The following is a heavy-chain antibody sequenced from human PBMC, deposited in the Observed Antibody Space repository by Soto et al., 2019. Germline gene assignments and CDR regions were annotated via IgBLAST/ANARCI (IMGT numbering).Heavy chain of an antibody. J-gene: IGHJ4*02. CDR1: GFTFSSYA. CDR3: ARGSAYSDYDLEY. Sequence: SLRLSCAASGFTFSSYAMSWVRQAPGKGLEWVSSISGSGGGTYYADSVKGRFTISRDKSTNTLYLHMNSLRAEDTAVYYCARGSAYSDYDLEYWGQGTLVTVSS. V-gene: IGHV3-23*01. CDR2: ISGSGGGT. D-gene: IGHD4-17*01.